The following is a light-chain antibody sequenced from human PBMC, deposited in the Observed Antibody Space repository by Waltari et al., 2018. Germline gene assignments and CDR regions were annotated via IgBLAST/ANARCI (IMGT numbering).Light chain of an antibody. CDR2: WAS. CDR1: ESIMYSSNNQNF. Sequence: DIVMTQSPDSLAVSLGARATINCKSSESIMYSSNNQNFLAWYQKKPGHPPKLLIYWASTRQSGVPDRFTGSWSGTDLPLTISSLQAEDVAVYYCQQYFVTPFTFGPGTRVEIK. CDR3: QQYFVTPFT. V-gene: IGKV4-1*01. J-gene: IGKJ3*01.